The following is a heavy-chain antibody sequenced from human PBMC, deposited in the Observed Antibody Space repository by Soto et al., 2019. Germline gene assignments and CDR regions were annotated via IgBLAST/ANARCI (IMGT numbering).Heavy chain of an antibody. J-gene: IGHJ6*02. CDR3: AVDPTTGIVGATLDYYYYGMDV. D-gene: IGHD1-26*01. CDR2: IVVGSGNT. CDR1: GFTFTSSA. V-gene: IGHV1-58*01. Sequence: SVKVSCKASGFTFTSSAVQWVRQARGQRLEWIGWIVVGSGNTNYAQKFQEGVTITRDMSTSTAYMELSSLRSEDTAVYYCAVDPTTGIVGATLDYYYYGMDVWGQGTTVTVSS.